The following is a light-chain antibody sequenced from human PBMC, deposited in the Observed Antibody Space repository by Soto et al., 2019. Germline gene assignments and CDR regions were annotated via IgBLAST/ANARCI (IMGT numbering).Light chain of an antibody. CDR1: QSVSSN. V-gene: IGKV3-15*01. CDR2: DAS. CDR3: QQYNNWPLT. J-gene: IGKJ4*01. Sequence: EIVMTQSPATLSVSPGERATLSCRASQSVSSNLAWYQQKPGQAPRLLIYDASTRATGIPARFSGSGSGTEFTLTISSLQSEDFAAYYCQQYNNWPLTFGGGTNVEIK.